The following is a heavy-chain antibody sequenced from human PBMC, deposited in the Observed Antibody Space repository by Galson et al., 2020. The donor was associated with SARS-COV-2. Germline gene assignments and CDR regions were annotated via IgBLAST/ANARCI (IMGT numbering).Heavy chain of an antibody. CDR1: GGSFSGYY. D-gene: IGHD6-13*01. CDR3: ARGRNPRDGGGLLWFYRIAATGVFDS. V-gene: IGHV4-34*01. Sequence: PSETLSLTCVVYGGSFSGYYWNWIRQTPGKGLEWIGEINNHGTTNYNPSLNSRVSISVDTSKSQFSLKLNSMTAADTAVYYCARGRNPRDGGGLLWFYRIAATGVFDSWGRGTPVTVSS. J-gene: IGHJ4*02. CDR2: INNHGTT.